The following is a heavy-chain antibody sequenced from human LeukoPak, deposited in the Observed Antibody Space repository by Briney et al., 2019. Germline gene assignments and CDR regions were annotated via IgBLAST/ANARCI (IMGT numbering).Heavy chain of an antibody. CDR2: INHSGST. J-gene: IGHJ3*02. D-gene: IGHD2-15*01. CDR1: GGSFSGYY. Sequence: PSETLSLTCAVYGGSFSGYYWSWIRQPPGKGLEWIGEINHSGSTNYNPSLKSRVTISVDTSKNQFSLKLSSVTAADTAVYYCARGYCSGGSCTGAFDIWGQGTMATVSS. V-gene: IGHV4-34*01. CDR3: ARGYCSGGSCTGAFDI.